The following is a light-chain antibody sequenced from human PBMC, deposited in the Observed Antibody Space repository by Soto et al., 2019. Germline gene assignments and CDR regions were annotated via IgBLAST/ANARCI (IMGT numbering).Light chain of an antibody. CDR1: QSLSDN. CDR3: QQYYDSPET. V-gene: IGKV3-20*01. Sequence: IVMTQSPDILAVSPGETVTLSCRASQSLSDNLAWYQQKPGQAPRLVIYGASSRATGIPDRFSGSGSGTDFTLTISGLEPEDFAVYYCQQYYDSPETFGQGTKVDIK. CDR2: GAS. J-gene: IGKJ1*01.